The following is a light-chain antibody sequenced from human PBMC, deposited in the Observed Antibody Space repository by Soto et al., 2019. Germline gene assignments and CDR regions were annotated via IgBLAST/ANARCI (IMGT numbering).Light chain of an antibody. CDR2: DVN. CDR1: SSDVGGYNF. CDR3: CSYTSSSPHV. Sequence: QSALTQPASVSGSPGQSITISCTGTSSDVGGYNFVSWYQQHPGKVPKLMIFDVNRRPSGVSDRFSGSKSGNTASLTISGLQDEDEGDYCCCSYTSSSPHVFGSGTKLTVL. J-gene: IGLJ1*01. V-gene: IGLV2-14*03.